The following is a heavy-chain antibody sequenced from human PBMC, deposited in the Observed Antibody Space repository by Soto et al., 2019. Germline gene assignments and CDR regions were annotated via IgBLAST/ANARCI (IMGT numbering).Heavy chain of an antibody. D-gene: IGHD3-22*01. CDR1: GFTFSSYG. Sequence: QVQLVESGGGVVQPGRSLRLSCAASGFTFSSYGMHWVRQAPGKGLEWVAVISYDGSNKYYADSVKGRFTISRDNSKDTLYLQMNSLRAEDTAVYYCAKAKQYDSSCYVYYWGQGTLVTVSS. CDR3: AKAKQYDSSCYVYY. V-gene: IGHV3-30*18. CDR2: ISYDGSNK. J-gene: IGHJ4*02.